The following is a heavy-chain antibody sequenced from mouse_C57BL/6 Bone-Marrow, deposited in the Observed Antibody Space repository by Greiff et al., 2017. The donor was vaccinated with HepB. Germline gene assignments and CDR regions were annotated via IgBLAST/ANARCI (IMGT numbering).Heavy chain of an antibody. CDR1: GFSLTSYG. D-gene: IGHD2-4*01. Sequence: QVQLQQSGPGLVQPSQSLSITCTVSGFSLTSYGVHWVRQSPGKGLEWLGVIWRGGSTDYNAAFMSRLSITTDNSKSQVFFKMNSLQADDTAIYYCAKGGDYDGYFDYWGQGTTLTVSS. J-gene: IGHJ2*01. CDR2: IWRGGST. V-gene: IGHV2-5*01. CDR3: AKGGDYDGYFDY.